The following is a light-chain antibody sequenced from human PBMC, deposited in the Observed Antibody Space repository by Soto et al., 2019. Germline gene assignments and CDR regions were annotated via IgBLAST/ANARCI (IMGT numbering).Light chain of an antibody. CDR2: GAS. J-gene: IGKJ1*01. V-gene: IGKV3-20*01. CDR1: QSVSSSY. CDR3: QQYGSSRWT. Sequence: EIVLTQSPGTLSLSPGERATLYCRANQSVSSSYLALYQQKPVQAPRLLIYGASSRATGISDRFSGSGFGTDFTLTISRLEPEDFAVYYCQQYGSSRWTFGQGTKVDIK.